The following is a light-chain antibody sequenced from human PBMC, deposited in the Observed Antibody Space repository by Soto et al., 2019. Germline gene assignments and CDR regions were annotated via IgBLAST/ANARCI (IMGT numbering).Light chain of an antibody. Sequence: DIQMTQSPSTLSASVGDRVTITCRASQSIGSWLAWYQQKPGKAPKLLIYKASSLESGVPSRFSGSGSWTEFTLTVSSLQADDFATYYCQQYNTYWYTFGQGTKLEIK. J-gene: IGKJ2*01. V-gene: IGKV1-5*03. CDR2: KAS. CDR1: QSIGSW. CDR3: QQYNTYWYT.